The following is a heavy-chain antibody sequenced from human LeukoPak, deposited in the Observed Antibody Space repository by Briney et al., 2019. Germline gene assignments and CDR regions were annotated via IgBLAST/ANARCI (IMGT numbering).Heavy chain of an antibody. Sequence: PSETLSLTCAVYGGSFSGYYWSWIRQPPGKGLEWIGEINHSGSTNYNPSLKSRVTISVDTSKNQFSLKLSSVTAADTAVYYCARGRRCSGGSCTGGDFDYWGQGTLVTVSS. CDR2: INHSGST. D-gene: IGHD2-15*01. V-gene: IGHV4-34*01. CDR1: GGSFSGYY. J-gene: IGHJ4*02. CDR3: ARGRRCSGGSCTGGDFDY.